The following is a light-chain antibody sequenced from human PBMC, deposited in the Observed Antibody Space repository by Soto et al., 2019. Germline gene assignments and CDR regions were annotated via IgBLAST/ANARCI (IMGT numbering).Light chain of an antibody. CDR2: EGS. V-gene: IGLV2-23*01. Sequence: QSALTQPASVSGSPGQSITISCTGTNGNTGSYNLVSWYQQHPGKAPKLMIYEGSKRPSGVSNRFSGSKSANTASLTISGLQAEDEAEYHCCSYAGTGTLLFGGGTKVTVL. CDR1: NGNTGSYNL. J-gene: IGLJ2*01. CDR3: CSYAGTGTLL.